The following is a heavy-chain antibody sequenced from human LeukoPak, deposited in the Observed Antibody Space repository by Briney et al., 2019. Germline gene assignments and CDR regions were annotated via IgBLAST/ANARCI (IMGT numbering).Heavy chain of an antibody. CDR1: GFTFSSYA. D-gene: IGHD3-10*01. V-gene: IGHV3-30*04. J-gene: IGHJ4*02. CDR2: ISYDGSNK. Sequence: GGSLRLSCAASGFTFSSYAMHWVRQAPGKGLEWVAVISYDGSNKYYADSVKGRFTISRDNSKNTLCLQMNSLRAEDTAVYYCAKDYPPMVHLGYFDYWGQRTLVTVSS. CDR3: AKDYPPMVHLGYFDY.